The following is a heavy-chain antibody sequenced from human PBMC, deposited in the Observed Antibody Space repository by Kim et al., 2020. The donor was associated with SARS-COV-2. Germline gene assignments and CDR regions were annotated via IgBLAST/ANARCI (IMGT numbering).Heavy chain of an antibody. Sequence: TYKADSGKGRFTISRDKSKDIRYLKMNSLRAEDTALYFCTRGTVSAWYDFWGQGTLVTVSS. J-gene: IGHJ5*01. CDR2: T. CDR3: TRGTVSAWYDF. V-gene: IGHV3-23*01. D-gene: IGHD2-21*02.